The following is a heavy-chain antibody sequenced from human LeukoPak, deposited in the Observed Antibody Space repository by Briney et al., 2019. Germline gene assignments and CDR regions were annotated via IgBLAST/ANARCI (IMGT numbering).Heavy chain of an antibody. Sequence: SETLSLTCTVPGGSISSYYWSWIRQPPGKGLEWIGYIYYSGSTNYNPSLKSRVTMSLDTSKNQFSLKLSSVTAADTAVYYCARSFTDNFFFENWGQGTLVTVSS. CDR3: ARSFTDNFFFEN. CDR1: GGSISSYY. D-gene: IGHD1-1*01. J-gene: IGHJ4*02. CDR2: IYYSGST. V-gene: IGHV4-59*08.